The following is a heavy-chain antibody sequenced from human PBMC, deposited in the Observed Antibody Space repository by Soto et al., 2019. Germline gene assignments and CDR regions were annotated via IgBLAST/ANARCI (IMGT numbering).Heavy chain of an antibody. CDR3: ARGGSTWSAEYYQH. J-gene: IGHJ1*01. Sequence: QVHLVQSGAEVKKPGASVKVSCKTSGHTFSNYGISWVRQAPGQGPQWMGWISCYNGDTKYAQTLQGRVTMTTDTSTSTAYMELRSLRSDDTAVYYCARGGSTWSAEYYQHWGQGTVVIVS. V-gene: IGHV1-18*01. D-gene: IGHD6-13*01. CDR2: ISCYNGDT. CDR1: GHTFSNYG.